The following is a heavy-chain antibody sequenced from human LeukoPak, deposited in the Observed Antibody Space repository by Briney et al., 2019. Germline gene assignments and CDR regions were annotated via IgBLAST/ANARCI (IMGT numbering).Heavy chain of an antibody. D-gene: IGHD3-22*01. Sequence: PSETLSLTCSVSGGSISSYYWSWIRQPSGKGLEWIGYIYYSGSTNYNPSLKSRVTISVDTSKNQFSLKLSSVTAADTAVYYCARAKYYYDSSGYLDYWGQGTLVTVSS. CDR2: IYYSGST. CDR3: ARAKYYYDSSGYLDY. J-gene: IGHJ4*02. V-gene: IGHV4-59*01. CDR1: GGSISSYY.